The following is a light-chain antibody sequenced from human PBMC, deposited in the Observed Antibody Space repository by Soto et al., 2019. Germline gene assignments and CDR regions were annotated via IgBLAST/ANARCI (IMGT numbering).Light chain of an antibody. Sequence: EIRMKKSPATLSGCTGGRATLSCRASQSISDTLAWYQQKPVQAPRLLIYGASRRATGFPARFSGSGSGTDFTLTISFLQSEDFTLYYCQEYDILLWTFGHGSNVDIK. CDR2: GAS. V-gene: IGKV3-15*01. J-gene: IGKJ1*01. CDR1: QSISDT. CDR3: QEYDILLWT.